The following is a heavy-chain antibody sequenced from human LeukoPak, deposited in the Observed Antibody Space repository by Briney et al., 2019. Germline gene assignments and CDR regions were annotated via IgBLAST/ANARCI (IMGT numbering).Heavy chain of an antibody. CDR2: IYYSGST. Sequence: PSETLSLTCTVSGGSISSYYWSWIRQPPGKGLEWIGYIYYSGSTNYNPSLKSRVTISVDTSKNQFSLKLSSVTAADTAVYYCAREPAGANSYYYCCMDVWGQGTTVAVSS. CDR3: AREPAGANSYYYCCMDV. CDR1: GGSISSYY. J-gene: IGHJ6*02. V-gene: IGHV4-59*01. D-gene: IGHD6-13*01.